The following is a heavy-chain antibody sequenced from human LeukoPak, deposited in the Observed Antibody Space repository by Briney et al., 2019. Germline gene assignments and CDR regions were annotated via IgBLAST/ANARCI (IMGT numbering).Heavy chain of an antibody. CDR2: ISGSGGDT. D-gene: IGHD4-17*01. Sequence: PGGSLRLSCAASGFPFSTYAMSWVRQAPGKGLEWVSVISGSGGDTYYADSVKGRFTISGDNSKNTVYLQMNSPRAEDTALYYCAKGGVYGDYYFDYWGQGTLVTVSS. V-gene: IGHV3-23*01. CDR1: GFPFSTYA. CDR3: AKGGVYGDYYFDY. J-gene: IGHJ4*02.